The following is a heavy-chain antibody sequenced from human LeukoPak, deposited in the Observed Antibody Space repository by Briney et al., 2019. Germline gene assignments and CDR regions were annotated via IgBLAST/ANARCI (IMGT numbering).Heavy chain of an antibody. CDR3: ARGRIAVAGTYIPSNWGPQLYYMDV. J-gene: IGHJ6*03. Sequence: GGSLRLSCAASGFTFSSYGMHWVRQAPGKGLEWVANIKQDGSEKYYVDSVKGRFTISRDNAKNSLYLQMNSLRAEDTAVCYCARGRIAVAGTYIPSNWGPQLYYMDVWGKGTTVTVSS. V-gene: IGHV3-7*01. D-gene: IGHD6-19*01. CDR2: IKQDGSEK. CDR1: GFTFSSYG.